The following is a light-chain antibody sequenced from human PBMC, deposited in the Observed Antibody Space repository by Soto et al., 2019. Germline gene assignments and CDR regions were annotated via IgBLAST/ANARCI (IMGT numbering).Light chain of an antibody. CDR3: PQDNSYS. Sequence: IQLTQSPSTLPASVGDRVTLTCRASQSISNWLAWYQQKPGTAPKLLIYHASILETAVPSRFTGNGSGTDFPLPISSLQPGDFATYYCPQDNSYSFGQGSRVQIK. CDR2: HAS. CDR1: QSISNW. V-gene: IGKV1-5*01. J-gene: IGKJ1*01.